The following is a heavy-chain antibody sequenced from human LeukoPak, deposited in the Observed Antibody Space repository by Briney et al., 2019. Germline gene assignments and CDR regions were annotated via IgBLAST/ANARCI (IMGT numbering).Heavy chain of an antibody. V-gene: IGHV3-15*01. Sequence: GGSLRLSCAASGFTFSNAWMSWVRQAPGKGLEWVGRIKSKTDGGTTDYAAPVKGRFTISRDDSKNTLYLQMNSLKTEDTAVYYCTTETGWDPQWFDPWGQGTLVTVSS. CDR3: TTETGWDPQWFDP. CDR1: GFTFSNAW. J-gene: IGHJ5*02. CDR2: IKSKTDGGTT. D-gene: IGHD1-26*01.